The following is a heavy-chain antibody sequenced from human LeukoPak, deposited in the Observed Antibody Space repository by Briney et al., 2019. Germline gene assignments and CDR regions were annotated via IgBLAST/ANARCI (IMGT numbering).Heavy chain of an antibody. J-gene: IGHJ4*02. CDR2: ISGSGGST. CDR1: GFTFSSSA. V-gene: IGHV3-23*01. CDR3: AKEGKTRNWNYYQAKPVY. Sequence: GGSLRLSCAASGFTFSSSAMNWVRQAPGKGLEWVSSISGSGGSTFYADSVKGRFTISRDNSKNTLYLQMSSLRVEDTAVYYCAKEGKTRNWNYYQAKPVYWGQGTLVTVSS. D-gene: IGHD1-7*01.